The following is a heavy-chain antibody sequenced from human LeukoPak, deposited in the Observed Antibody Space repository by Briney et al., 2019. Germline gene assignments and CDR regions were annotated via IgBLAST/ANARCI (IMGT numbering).Heavy chain of an antibody. CDR2: FDPEHGET. CDR3: ATGRLYYDRRGYYENDAFDT. Sequence: ASVKVSCKVSRYTHTELSMHWVRQAPGKGLEWMGGFDPEHGETIYAQKFQGRVTMTEGTSTDTAYMELSSLRSEDTAVYYCATGRLYYDRRGYYENDAFDTWGQGTMVTVSS. V-gene: IGHV1-24*01. D-gene: IGHD3-22*01. CDR1: RYTHTELS. J-gene: IGHJ3*02.